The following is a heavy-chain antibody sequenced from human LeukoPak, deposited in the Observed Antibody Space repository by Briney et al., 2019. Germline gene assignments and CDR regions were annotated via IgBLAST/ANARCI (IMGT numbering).Heavy chain of an antibody. Sequence: VASVKVSCKASGYTFTGYYMHWVRQAPGQGLEWMGWINPNSGGTNYAQKFQGRVTMTRDTSISTAYTELSRLRSDDTAVHYCARESGTNAFDIWGQGTMVTVSS. D-gene: IGHD1-1*01. CDR3: ARESGTNAFDI. J-gene: IGHJ3*02. CDR2: INPNSGGT. CDR1: GYTFTGYY. V-gene: IGHV1-2*02.